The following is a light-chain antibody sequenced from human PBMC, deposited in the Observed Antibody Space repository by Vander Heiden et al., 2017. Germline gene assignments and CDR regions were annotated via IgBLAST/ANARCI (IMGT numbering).Light chain of an antibody. Sequence: EIVFTQSPATLSLSPGASATLSCSASQRVSTYLAWYQQKPGQAPRLLIYDASDRATGIPARFSGSGSGTDFTLTINSLEPEDFAVYYCQQRSGWLTFGGGTKVEIK. CDR2: DAS. J-gene: IGKJ4*01. V-gene: IGKV3-11*01. CDR3: QQRSGWLT. CDR1: QRVSTY.